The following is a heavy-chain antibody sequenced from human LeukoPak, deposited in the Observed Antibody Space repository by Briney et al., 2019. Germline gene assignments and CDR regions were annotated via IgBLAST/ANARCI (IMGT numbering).Heavy chain of an antibody. Sequence: PSETLSLTCTVSGGSIGSYYWSWIRQPPGKGLEWIGYIYYSGSTNYNPSLKSRVTISVDTSKNQFSLKLSSVTAADTAVYYCARAGGYYSYYYGMDVWGQGTTVTVS. J-gene: IGHJ6*02. CDR2: IYYSGST. D-gene: IGHD3-10*01. V-gene: IGHV4-59*01. CDR1: GGSIGSYY. CDR3: ARAGGYYSYYYGMDV.